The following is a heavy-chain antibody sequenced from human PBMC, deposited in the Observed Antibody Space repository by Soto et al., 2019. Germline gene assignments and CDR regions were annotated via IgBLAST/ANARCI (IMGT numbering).Heavy chain of an antibody. Sequence: QEQLVQSGGGVVQPGRSLRLSCEASGFTFSRHAMHWVRQAPGKGLEWVAVISYDGNNQYYTDSVKGRFTISRDNSKNSLELQMKSVGREKTAVYYSARDREYSCLYYGMDVWGQGT. D-gene: IGHD5-12*01. CDR1: GFTFSRHA. V-gene: IGHV3-30-3*01. J-gene: IGHJ6*02. CDR2: ISYDGNNQ. CDR3: ARDREYSCLYYGMDV.